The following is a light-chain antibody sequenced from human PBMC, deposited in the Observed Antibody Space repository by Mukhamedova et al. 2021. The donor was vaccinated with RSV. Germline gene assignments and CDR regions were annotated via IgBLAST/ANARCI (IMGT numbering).Light chain of an antibody. V-gene: IGKV1-5*03. CDR1: QSVSSW. Sequence: VTITCRASQSVSSWLAWYQQKPGQAPKLLISRASNAERGVASRFSGSGSGTEFTLTINSLQSDDFATYYCQQYNRFSTFGQGTRV. J-gene: IGKJ1*01. CDR2: RAS. CDR3: QQYNRFST.